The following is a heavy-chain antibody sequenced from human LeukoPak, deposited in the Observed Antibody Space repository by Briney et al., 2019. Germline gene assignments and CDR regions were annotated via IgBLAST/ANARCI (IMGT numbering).Heavy chain of an antibody. CDR2: INPGNGNT. V-gene: IGHV1-3*01. J-gene: IGHJ4*02. D-gene: IGHD3-22*01. CDR1: RYTFTSYA. Sequence: ASVKVSCKTSRYTFTSYALHWVRQAPGQRLEWMGWINPGNGNTKYSQKFQGRVTITRDTSASTAYMELSSLRSEDTAVYYCARGNYYFDSSGYYPVPDYWGQGTLVTVSS. CDR3: ARGNYYFDSSGYYPVPDY.